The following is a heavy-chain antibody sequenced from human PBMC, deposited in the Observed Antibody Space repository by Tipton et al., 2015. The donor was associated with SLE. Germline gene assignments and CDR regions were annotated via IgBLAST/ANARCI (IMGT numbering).Heavy chain of an antibody. CDR1: GYTFTSYA. CDR2: IYSGGST. V-gene: IGHV3-23*03. Sequence: SGAEVKKPGASVKVSCKASGYTFTSYAMSWVRQAPGKGLEWVSVIYSGGSTYYADSVKGRFTISRDNSKNTLYLQMNSLRAEDTAVYYCAKSELGYCSGGSCALQGYWGQGTLVTVSS. J-gene: IGHJ4*02. CDR3: AKSELGYCSGGSCALQGY. D-gene: IGHD2-15*01.